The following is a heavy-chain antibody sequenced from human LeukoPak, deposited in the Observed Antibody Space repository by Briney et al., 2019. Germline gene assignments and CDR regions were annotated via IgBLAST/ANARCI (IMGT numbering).Heavy chain of an antibody. CDR1: GYTLTELS. D-gene: IGHD3-9*01. CDR3: ARDYPYYEILTGYYGPLDY. CDR2: FDPEDGET. V-gene: IGHV1-24*01. Sequence: ASVKVSCKVSGYTLTELSMHWVRQAPGKGLEWMGGFDPEDGETIYAQKFQGRVTITRDTSASTAYMELSSLRSEDTAVYYCARDYPYYEILTGYYGPLDYWGQGTLVTVSS. J-gene: IGHJ4*02.